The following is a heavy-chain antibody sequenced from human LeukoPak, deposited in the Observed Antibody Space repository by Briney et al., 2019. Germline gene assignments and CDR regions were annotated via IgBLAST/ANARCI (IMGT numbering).Heavy chain of an antibody. CDR3: AKEVDSGYARGFYYFDY. CDR1: GFTFSSYG. Sequence: TGGSLRLSCAASGFTFSSYGMHWVRQAPGKGLEWVVFIRYDGSNKYYADSVKGRFTISRDNSKNTLYLQMNSLRAEDTAVYYCAKEVDSGYARGFYYFDYWGQGTLVTVSS. J-gene: IGHJ4*02. CDR2: IRYDGSNK. V-gene: IGHV3-30*02. D-gene: IGHD5-12*01.